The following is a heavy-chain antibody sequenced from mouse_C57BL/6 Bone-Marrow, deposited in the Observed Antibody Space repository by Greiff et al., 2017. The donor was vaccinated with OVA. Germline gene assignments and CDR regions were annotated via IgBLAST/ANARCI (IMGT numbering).Heavy chain of an antibody. V-gene: IGHV1-64*01. CDR3: AEWDYDGYWYFGV. CDR1: GYTFTSYW. CDR2: IHTNSGST. Sequence: QVKLQQPGAELVKPGASVKLSCTASGYTFTSYWMHWVKQRPGQGLEWIGMIHTNSGSTNYNEKFKSKATLTVDKSSSTAYMQLSSLTSEDAAFYYCAEWDYDGYWYFGVCGTGTTVTVSS. J-gene: IGHJ1*03. D-gene: IGHD2-4*01.